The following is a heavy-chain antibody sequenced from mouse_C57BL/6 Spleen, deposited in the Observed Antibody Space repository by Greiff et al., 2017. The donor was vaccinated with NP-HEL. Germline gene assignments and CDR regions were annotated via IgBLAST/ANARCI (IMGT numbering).Heavy chain of an antibody. D-gene: IGHD2-1*01. V-gene: IGHV1-52*01. Sequence: VQLQQPGAELVRPGSSVKLSCKASGYTFTSYWMHWVKQRPIQGLEWIGNIDPSDSETHYNQKFKDKATLTVDKSSSTAYMQLSSLTSEDSAVYYCARGHYGNYGWYFDVWGTGTTVTVSS. J-gene: IGHJ1*03. CDR2: IDPSDSET. CDR1: GYTFTSYW. CDR3: ARGHYGNYGWYFDV.